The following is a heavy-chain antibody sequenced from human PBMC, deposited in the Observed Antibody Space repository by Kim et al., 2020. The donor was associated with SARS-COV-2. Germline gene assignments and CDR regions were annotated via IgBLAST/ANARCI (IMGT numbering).Heavy chain of an antibody. V-gene: IGHV4-59*01. CDR3: ARDVGPSGSHRTGPDYYYGMDV. J-gene: IGHJ6*02. CDR1: GGSISSYY. CDR2: IYYSGST. D-gene: IGHD1-26*01. Sequence: SETLSLTCTVSGGSISSYYWSWIRQPPGKGLEWIGYIYYSGSTNYNPSLKSRVTISVDTSKNQFSLKLSSVTAADTAVYYCARDVGPSGSHRTGPDYYYGMDVWGQGTTVTVSS.